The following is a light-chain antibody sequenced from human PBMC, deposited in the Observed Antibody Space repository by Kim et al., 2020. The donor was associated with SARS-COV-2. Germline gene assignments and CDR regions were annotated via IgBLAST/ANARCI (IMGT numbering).Light chain of an antibody. Sequence: QPVLTQPPSASASLGASVTLTCTLNSDYSDYKVDWYQQRPGKGPRFVMRVGTGGIVGSKGEGIPDRFSVLGSGLSRHLTIKNIQEEDESYFHCGVEPSSGNNFVFGGGTQLTVL. V-gene: IGLV9-49*02. CDR3: GVEPSSGNNFV. CDR2: VGTGGIVG. CDR1: SDYSDYK. J-gene: IGLJ2*01.